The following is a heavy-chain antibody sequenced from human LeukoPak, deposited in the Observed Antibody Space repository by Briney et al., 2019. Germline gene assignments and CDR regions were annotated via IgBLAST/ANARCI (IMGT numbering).Heavy chain of an antibody. CDR2: ISYDGSNK. CDR3: AKNSLGQWLVPFDY. Sequence: GRSLRLSCAASGFTFSSYGMHWVRQAPGKGLEWVAVISYDGSNKYYADSVKGRFTISRDNSKNTLYLQMNSLRAEDTAVYYCAKNSLGQWLVPFDYWGQGTLVTVSS. D-gene: IGHD6-19*01. V-gene: IGHV3-30*18. J-gene: IGHJ4*02. CDR1: GFTFSSYG.